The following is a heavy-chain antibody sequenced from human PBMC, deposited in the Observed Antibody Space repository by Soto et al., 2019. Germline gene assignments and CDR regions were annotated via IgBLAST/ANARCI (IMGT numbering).Heavy chain of an antibody. CDR2: IWGSGDDT. Sequence: GGSLRLSCTTSRFTFRNYAMTWVRQTPGKGLQWVSSIWGSGDDTNYADSVRGRFTMSRDSSKNTSYLQMNSLRAEDTTVYYCARDPNGDYIGAFDFWGQGITVTVSS. J-gene: IGHJ3*01. CDR3: ARDPNGDYIGAFDF. V-gene: IGHV3-23*01. CDR1: RFTFRNYA. D-gene: IGHD4-17*01.